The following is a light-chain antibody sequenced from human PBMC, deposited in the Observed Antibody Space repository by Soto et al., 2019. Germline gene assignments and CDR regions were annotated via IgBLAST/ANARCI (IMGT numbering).Light chain of an antibody. CDR2: GAY. J-gene: IGKJ1*01. Sequence: EIVLTQSPGTLSLSPGERATLSCRATQSVTSNYLAWYQQQPGQAPRLLIYGAYSRTTLIPDSFSGSGAATHFTLIISRLDAEDLAVYCCQRYGGSPTFGRGTKVEI. CDR1: QSVTSNY. V-gene: IGKV3-20*01. CDR3: QRYGGSPT.